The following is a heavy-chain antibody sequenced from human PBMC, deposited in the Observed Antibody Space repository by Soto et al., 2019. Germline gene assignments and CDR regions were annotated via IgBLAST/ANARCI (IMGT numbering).Heavy chain of an antibody. V-gene: IGHV1-18*01. J-gene: IGHJ5*02. CDR2: ISAYNGNT. CDR1: GYTFTSYG. Sequence: QVQLVQSGAEVKKPGASVKVSCKASGYTFTSYGISWVRQAPGQGLEGMGWISAYNGNTNYAQKLQGRVTMTTDTSTSTAYMELRSLRSDDTSVYYCARDGVGYCISTSCLNVFDPWGQGTLVTVSS. D-gene: IGHD2-2*03. CDR3: ARDGVGYCISTSCLNVFDP.